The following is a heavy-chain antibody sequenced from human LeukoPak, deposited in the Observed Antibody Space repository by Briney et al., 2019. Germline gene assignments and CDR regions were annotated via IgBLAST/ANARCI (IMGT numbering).Heavy chain of an antibody. CDR3: ARARGGAAPSDY. D-gene: IGHD6-6*01. CDR1: GYRFPDYY. Sequence: ATVKVSCKASGYRFPDYYMHWVRQAPGQGLEWMGWISPHSGGTNYAQKFQGRGTKSRDTAISTAYMELSRLRSDDTAVYYCARARGGAAPSDYWGQGTLVTVSS. CDR2: ISPHSGGT. V-gene: IGHV1-2*02. J-gene: IGHJ4*02.